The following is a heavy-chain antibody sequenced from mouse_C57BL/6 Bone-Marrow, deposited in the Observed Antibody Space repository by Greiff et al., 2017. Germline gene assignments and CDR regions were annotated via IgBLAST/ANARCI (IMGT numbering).Heavy chain of an antibody. J-gene: IGHJ2*01. CDR3: TRDRGLDY. D-gene: IGHD2-14*01. CDR2: IWRGGSI. CDR1: GFSLTSYG. Sequence: VQRVESGLGLVQPSQSLSITCTVPGFSLTSYGVHWVRQSPGKGLDGLGVIWRGGSIDSNAAFISRLSISKDSSRSQVFFEVNSLQTGDTAIYYCTRDRGLDYWGTGTTLTVSA. V-gene: IGHV2-2*01.